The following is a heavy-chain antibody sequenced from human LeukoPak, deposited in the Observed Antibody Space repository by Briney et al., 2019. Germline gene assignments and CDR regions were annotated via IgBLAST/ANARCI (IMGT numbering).Heavy chain of an antibody. J-gene: IGHJ4*01. D-gene: IGHD3-10*01. CDR3: ATDVYYGPNGY. Sequence: GGSLRLSCAASGFTFSTYGMHWVRQTPGKGLEWVANINPEGNVKYYMDSLKGRFTISRDNAESSLFLQMNSLRAEDTGVYYCATDVYYGPNGYWGHGTLVTVSS. V-gene: IGHV3-7*01. CDR1: GFTFSTYG. CDR2: INPEGNVK.